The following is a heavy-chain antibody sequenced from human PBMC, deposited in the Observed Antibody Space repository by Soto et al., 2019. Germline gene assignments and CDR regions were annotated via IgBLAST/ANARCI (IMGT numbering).Heavy chain of an antibody. CDR3: ASSHTARVSDY. D-gene: IGHD5-18*01. CDR2: IWYDGSNT. J-gene: IGHJ4*02. CDR1: GFTFAGFNFSSFG. Sequence: PGGSLRLSCAASGFTFAGFNFSSFGMHWVRQAPGKGLEWVAVIWYDGSNTYYADSVKGRFTIPRDNSKNTLYLQMNSLRAEYAAVYYCASSHTARVSDYWGQGTLVTVSS. V-gene: IGHV3-33*01.